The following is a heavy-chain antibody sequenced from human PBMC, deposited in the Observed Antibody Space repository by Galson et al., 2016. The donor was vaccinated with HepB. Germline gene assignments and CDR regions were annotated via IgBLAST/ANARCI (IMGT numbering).Heavy chain of an antibody. CDR2: IIPIFTTA. CDR3: ARSSRPTTVTNLEN. J-gene: IGHJ4*02. D-gene: IGHD4-17*01. Sequence: SVKVSCKASGGTFSSYGISWVRQAPGQGLEWMGGIIPIFTTANYAQSFQGRFTIAADESTSAAYMELRGLRSEDTAVYYCARSSRPTTVTNLENWGQGTLVTVSS. CDR1: GGTFSSYG. V-gene: IGHV1-69*13.